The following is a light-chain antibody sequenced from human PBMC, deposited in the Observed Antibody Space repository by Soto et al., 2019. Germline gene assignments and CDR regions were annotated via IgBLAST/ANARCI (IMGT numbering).Light chain of an antibody. CDR2: GAS. V-gene: IGKV3-20*01. Sequence: EIVLTPSPGTLYLSPGERATLSCRASQSVSSSYFSWYQQKPGQAPRLLIYGASSRATGIPDRFSGSGSGTDFTLTISRLEPEDFAVYYCQQYGSSPRTFGGGTKVEIK. J-gene: IGKJ4*01. CDR3: QQYGSSPRT. CDR1: QSVSSSY.